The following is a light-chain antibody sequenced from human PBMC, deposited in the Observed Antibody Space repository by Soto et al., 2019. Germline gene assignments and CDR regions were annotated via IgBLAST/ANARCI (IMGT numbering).Light chain of an antibody. CDR1: QRIGSW. CDR3: QQYYSSPPT. J-gene: IGKJ4*01. Sequence: DIQMTQSPSALSASVGDRVTITCRASQRIGSWLAWYQQRPGKAPKLLIYKASSLESGVPSTFSGSGSGTEFTLTISSLQPDDFATYYCQQYYSSPPTFGGGTKVDIK. V-gene: IGKV1-5*03. CDR2: KAS.